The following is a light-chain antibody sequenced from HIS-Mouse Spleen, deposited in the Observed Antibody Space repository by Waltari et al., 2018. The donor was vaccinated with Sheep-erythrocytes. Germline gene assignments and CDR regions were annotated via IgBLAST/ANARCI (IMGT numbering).Light chain of an antibody. CDR1: QGISSY. J-gene: IGKJ2*01. Sequence: DIQLTQSPSFLSASVGDRVPITCRASQGISSYLAWYQQKPGKAPKLLLYAASTLQSGVPSRFSGSGSGTEFTLTISSLQPEDFATYYCQQLNSYPHTFGQETKLEIK. CDR2: AAS. V-gene: IGKV1-9*01. CDR3: QQLNSYPHT.